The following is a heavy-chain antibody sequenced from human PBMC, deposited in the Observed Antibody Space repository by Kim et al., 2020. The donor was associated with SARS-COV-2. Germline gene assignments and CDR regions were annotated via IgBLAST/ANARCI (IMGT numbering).Heavy chain of an antibody. V-gene: IGHV4-39*01. CDR1: GGSISSSSYY. CDR3: ARRSRSDILTGGWFDP. D-gene: IGHD3-9*01. CDR2: IYYSGST. J-gene: IGHJ5*02. Sequence: SETLSLTCTVSGGSISSSSYYWGWIRQPPGKGLEWIGSIYYSGSTYYNPSLKSRVTISVDTSKNQFSLKLSSVTAADTAVYYCARRSRSDILTGGWFDPWGQGTLVTVSS.